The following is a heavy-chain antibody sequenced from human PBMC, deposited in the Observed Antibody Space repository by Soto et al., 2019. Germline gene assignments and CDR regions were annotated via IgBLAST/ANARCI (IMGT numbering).Heavy chain of an antibody. D-gene: IGHD5-12*01. CDR2: INHSGST. V-gene: IGHV4-34*01. CDR3: ARAGRGYSGYDYYFDY. Sequence: SETLSLTCAVYGGSFSGYYWSWIRKPTGKGLEWIGEINHSGSTNYNPSLKSRVTISVDTSKNQFSLKLSSVTAADTAVYYCARAGRGYSGYDYYFDYWGQGTLVTVSS. J-gene: IGHJ4*02. CDR1: GGSFSGYY.